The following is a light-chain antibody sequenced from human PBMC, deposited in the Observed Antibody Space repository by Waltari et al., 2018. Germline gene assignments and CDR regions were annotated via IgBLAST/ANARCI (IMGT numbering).Light chain of an antibody. CDR1: SIGTKN. CDR2: RDT. CDR3: QLWDNTWV. V-gene: IGLV3-9*01. Sequence: SYDVTQPLSVSVALGQTAKITCGGNSIGTKNVHLYQQRPGKAPVLVIYRDTTRPSGVPERFSGSKSGNTATLTVNRAQVDDEADYYCQLWDNTWVFGGGTKLTVL. J-gene: IGLJ3*02.